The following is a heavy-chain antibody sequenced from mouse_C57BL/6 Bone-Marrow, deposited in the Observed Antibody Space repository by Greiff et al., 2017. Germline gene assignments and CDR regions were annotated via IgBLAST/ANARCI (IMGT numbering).Heavy chain of an antibody. CDR2: IHPTSGST. CDR3: AREGDGYYFDY. Sequence: QVQLQQPGAELVKPGASVKLSCKASGYTFTSYWMHWVKQRPGQGLEWIGMIHPTSGSTNYNEKFKSKATLTVDKSSSTAYMQLSSLTSEDSAVXYCAREGDGYYFDYWGQGTTLTVSS. CDR1: GYTFTSYW. D-gene: IGHD2-3*01. J-gene: IGHJ2*01. V-gene: IGHV1-64*01.